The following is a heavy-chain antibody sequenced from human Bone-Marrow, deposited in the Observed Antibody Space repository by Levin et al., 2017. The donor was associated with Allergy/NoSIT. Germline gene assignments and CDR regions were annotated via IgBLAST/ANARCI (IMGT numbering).Heavy chain of an antibody. J-gene: IGHJ5*02. CDR3: TTDIRIDLTYCTGGSCYLGFDP. CDR1: GFTFSDAW. V-gene: IGHV3-15*07. CDR2: VKSKFDGGTT. D-gene: IGHD2-15*01. Sequence: GGSLRLSCAASGFTFSDAWMNWVRQVPGKGLEWVGRVKSKFDGGTTDYGAAVKGRFIISRDDSRNMLYLQMNSLKTDDTAVYHCTTDIRIDLTYCTGGSCYLGFDPWGQGTLVIVSS.